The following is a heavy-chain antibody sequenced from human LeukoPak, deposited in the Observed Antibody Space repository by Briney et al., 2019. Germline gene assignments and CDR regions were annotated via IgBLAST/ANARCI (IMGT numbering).Heavy chain of an antibody. J-gene: IGHJ6*02. Sequence: GRSLRLACTASGIAFNQYSMHWVRQAPGKGLEWVAFILSDGSTKYYEDSVKGRFSISRDNSNKTLYLQMNSLRAEDTAVYYCAKDQGDIVAPRKGYYYYYGMDVWGQGTTVTVSS. CDR3: AKDQGDIVAPRKGYYYYYGMDV. CDR1: GIAFNQYS. D-gene: IGHD5-12*01. V-gene: IGHV3-30*18. CDR2: ILSDGSTK.